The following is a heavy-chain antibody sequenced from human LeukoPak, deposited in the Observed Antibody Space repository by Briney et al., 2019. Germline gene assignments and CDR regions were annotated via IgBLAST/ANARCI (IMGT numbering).Heavy chain of an antibody. CDR2: IYYSGST. D-gene: IGHD6-19*01. V-gene: IGHV4-39*07. J-gene: IGHJ2*01. Sequence: KPSETLSLTCTVSGGSISSYYWGWIRQPPGKGLEWIGSIYYSGSTYYNPSLKSRVTISVDTSKNQFSLKLSSVTAADTAVYYCARSSGWAWWYFDLWGRGTLVTVSS. CDR1: GGSISSYY. CDR3: ARSSGWAWWYFDL.